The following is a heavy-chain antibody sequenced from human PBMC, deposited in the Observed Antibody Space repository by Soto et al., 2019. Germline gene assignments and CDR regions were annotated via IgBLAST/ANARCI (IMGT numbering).Heavy chain of an antibody. CDR1: GFTFSSYS. CDR2: ISSSSYI. V-gene: IGHV3-21*01. CDR3: ARVPLGPAKYYFDY. J-gene: IGHJ4*02. Sequence: GGSLRLSCAASGFTFSSYSMNWVRQAPGKGLEWVSSISSSSYIYYADSVKGRFTISRDNAKNSLYLQMNSLRAEDTAVYYCARVPLGPAKYYFDYWVQGTLVTVSS. D-gene: IGHD1-26*01.